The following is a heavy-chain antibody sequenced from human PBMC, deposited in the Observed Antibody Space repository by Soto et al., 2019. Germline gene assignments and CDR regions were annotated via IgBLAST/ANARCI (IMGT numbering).Heavy chain of an antibody. CDR2: IDSDGSRT. CDR3: ARAGSYRFDY. Sequence: EVQLVESGGGLAQPGGSLRLSCAASGFTFSSYWVHWVRQAPGKGLVWVARIDSDGSRTSYADSVKGRFTISRDNAENPLYLQMNSLRAEDTAVYYCARAGSYRFDYWGQGTLVTVSS. V-gene: IGHV3-74*01. CDR1: GFTFSSYW. D-gene: IGHD3-10*01. J-gene: IGHJ4*02.